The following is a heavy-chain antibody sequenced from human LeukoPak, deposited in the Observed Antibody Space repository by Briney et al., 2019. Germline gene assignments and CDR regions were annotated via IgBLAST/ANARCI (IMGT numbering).Heavy chain of an antibody. D-gene: IGHD2-21*02. Sequence: ASVNVSCKASVYTFTTYYMHWVRQAPGQGLQWMGWINPSTGGTKYAENFQGRVTMTRDTSITTAYMELSRLTSDDTGVYYCARQYCGGDCYNPWGQGTLVIVAS. CDR2: INPSTGGT. V-gene: IGHV1-2*02. J-gene: IGHJ5*02. CDR1: VYTFTTYY. CDR3: ARQYCGGDCYNP.